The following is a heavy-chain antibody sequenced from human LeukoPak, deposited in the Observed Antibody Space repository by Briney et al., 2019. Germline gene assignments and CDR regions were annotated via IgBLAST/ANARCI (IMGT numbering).Heavy chain of an antibody. Sequence: GSLRLSCAASGFTFSNAWMSWVRQAPGKGLEWVGRIKSKTDGGTTDYAAPVKGRFTISRDDSKNTLYLQMNSLKAEDTAVYYCTTTHYGDYSFDYWGQGTLVTVSS. J-gene: IGHJ4*02. CDR1: GFTFSNAW. V-gene: IGHV3-15*01. D-gene: IGHD4-17*01. CDR2: IKSKTDGGTT. CDR3: TTTHYGDYSFDY.